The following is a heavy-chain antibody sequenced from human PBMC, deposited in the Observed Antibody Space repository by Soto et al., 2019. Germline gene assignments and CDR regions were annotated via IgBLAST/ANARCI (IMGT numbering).Heavy chain of an antibody. CDR2: ISGNGGST. D-gene: IGHD6-13*01. CDR1: GFTFSNYG. V-gene: IGHV3-23*01. J-gene: IGHJ4*02. CDR3: AQRIPAAGTGY. Sequence: EVQLLESRGDLVQPGGSLRLSCAASGFTFSNYGMSWVRQAPGKGLEWVSSISGNGGSTYYADSVKGRFTISRDNSKNTLYQQMNSRRAEDTALYYWAQRIPAAGTGYWGQGTLVTVSS.